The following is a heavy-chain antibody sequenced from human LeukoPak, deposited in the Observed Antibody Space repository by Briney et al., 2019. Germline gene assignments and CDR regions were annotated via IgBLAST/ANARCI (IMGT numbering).Heavy chain of an antibody. J-gene: IGHJ5*02. V-gene: IGHV4-59*08. Sequence: SETLSLTCTVSGGSISSYYWSWIRQPPGKGLEWIGYIYYSGSTNYNSSFKSRVTISVDTSKNQFSLNLSSVTAADTAVYYCARATGGVDGYSPWGQGTLVTVSS. CDR3: ARATGGVDGYSP. D-gene: IGHD5-24*01. CDR2: IYYSGST. CDR1: GGSISSYY.